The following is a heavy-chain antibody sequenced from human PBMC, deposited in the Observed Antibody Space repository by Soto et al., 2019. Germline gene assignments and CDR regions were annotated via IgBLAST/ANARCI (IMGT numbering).Heavy chain of an antibody. V-gene: IGHV3-23*01. J-gene: IGHJ4*02. CDR3: ARTPQPHSSGWYALIY. CDR1: GFSFGTYA. Sequence: GGSLRLSCVASGFSFGTYAMTWVRQVPGKGLEWVSTIGGGIGSTFYADSVKGRFTISRDISKKMLFLHMNGLRGEDTAVYYCARTPQPHSSGWYALIYWGQGTLVTVSS. D-gene: IGHD6-19*01. CDR2: IGGGIGST.